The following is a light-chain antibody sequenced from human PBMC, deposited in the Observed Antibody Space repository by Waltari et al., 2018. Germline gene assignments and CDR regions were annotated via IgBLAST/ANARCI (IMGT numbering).Light chain of an antibody. J-gene: IGLJ2*01. CDR1: NIGDRT. CDR3: QVWDDSSEHVV. CDR2: DDR. V-gene: IGLV3-21*03. Sequence: SYVLTQSPSVSVAPGKTAMITCGADNIGDRTVHLYQQSPGQAPVLVVVDDRGRPSGIPVRFSGSNSGDTATLTIRRVEAGDEADYSCQVWDDSSEHVVFGGGTKLTVL.